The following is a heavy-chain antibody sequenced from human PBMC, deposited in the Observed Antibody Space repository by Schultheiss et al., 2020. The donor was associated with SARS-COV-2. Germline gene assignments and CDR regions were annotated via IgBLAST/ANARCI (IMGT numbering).Heavy chain of an antibody. CDR2: ISAYNGNT. V-gene: IGHV1-18*01. Sequence: ASVKVSCKASGYTFTSYGISWVRQAPGQGLEWMGWISAYNGNTNYAQKLQGRVTITADESTSTAYMELSSLRSEDTAVYYCARERVDRGLYGMDVWGQGTTVTVSS. D-gene: IGHD5-24*01. CDR1: GYTFTSYG. CDR3: ARERVDRGLYGMDV. J-gene: IGHJ6*02.